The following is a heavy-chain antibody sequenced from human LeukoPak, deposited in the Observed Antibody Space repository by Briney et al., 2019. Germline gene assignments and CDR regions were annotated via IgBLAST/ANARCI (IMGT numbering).Heavy chain of an antibody. CDR3: ARELTGYYVDY. Sequence: SETLSLTCAVYGGSFSGYYWSWIRQPPGKGLEWIGEINHSGSTNYNPSLKSRVTISVDTSKNQFSLKLNSVTAADTAVYYCARELTGYYVDYWGQGTLVTVSS. CDR1: GGSFSGYY. CDR2: INHSGST. J-gene: IGHJ4*02. D-gene: IGHD3-9*01. V-gene: IGHV4-34*01.